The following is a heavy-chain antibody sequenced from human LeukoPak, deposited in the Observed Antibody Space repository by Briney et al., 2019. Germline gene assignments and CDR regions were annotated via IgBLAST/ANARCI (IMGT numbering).Heavy chain of an antibody. V-gene: IGHV4-34*01. CDR3: ARGLGGGRRPYSSSWSFDY. CDR2: INHSGST. D-gene: IGHD6-13*01. J-gene: IGHJ4*02. CDR1: GGSFSGYY. Sequence: SETLSLTCAVYGGSFSGYYWSWIRQPPGKGLEWIGEINHSGSTNYNPSLKSRVTISVDTSKNQFSLKLSSVTAADTAVYYCARGLGGGRRPYSSSWSFDYWGQGTLVTVSS.